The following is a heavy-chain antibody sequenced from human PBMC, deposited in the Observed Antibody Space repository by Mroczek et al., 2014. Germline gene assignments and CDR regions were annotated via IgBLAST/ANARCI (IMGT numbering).Heavy chain of an antibody. CDR1: GYTFTSYD. J-gene: IGHJ6*02. CDR2: MNPNSGNT. CDR3: ARVVPAAIYYYYYGMDV. Sequence: QVQLVESGAEVKKPGASVKVSCKASGYTFTSYDINWVRQATGQGLEWMGWMNPNSGNTGYAQKFQGRVTMTRNTSISTAYMELSSLRSEDTAVYYCARVVPAAIYYYYYGMDVWGQGTTVHRL. V-gene: IGHV1-8*01. D-gene: IGHD2-2*01.